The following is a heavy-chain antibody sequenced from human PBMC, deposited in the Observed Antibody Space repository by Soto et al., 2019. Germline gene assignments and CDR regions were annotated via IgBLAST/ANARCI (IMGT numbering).Heavy chain of an antibody. Sequence: PSETLSLTCTVSGGSVSSGSYYWSWIRQPPGKGLEWIGRIYHSGSTNYNPSLKSRVTISVDTSKNQFSLKLASVTAADTAIYYCARTLYYYEDYWGQGTLVTVSS. J-gene: IGHJ4*02. CDR1: GGSVSSGSYY. CDR3: ARTLYYYEDY. D-gene: IGHD3-22*01. V-gene: IGHV4-61*01. CDR2: IYHSGST.